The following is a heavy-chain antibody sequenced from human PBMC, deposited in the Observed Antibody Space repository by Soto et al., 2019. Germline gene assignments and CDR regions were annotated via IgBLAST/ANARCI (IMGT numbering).Heavy chain of an antibody. Sequence: PGGSLRLSCAASGFTFSSYGMHWVRQAPGKGLEWVAVIWYDGSNKYYADSVKGRFTISRDNSKNTLYLQMNSLRAEDTAVYYCARDQRRFNPTKVYYYYGMDVWGQGTTVTVSS. CDR3: ARDQRRFNPTKVYYYYGMDV. CDR2: IWYDGSNK. V-gene: IGHV3-33*01. J-gene: IGHJ6*02. CDR1: GFTFSSYG.